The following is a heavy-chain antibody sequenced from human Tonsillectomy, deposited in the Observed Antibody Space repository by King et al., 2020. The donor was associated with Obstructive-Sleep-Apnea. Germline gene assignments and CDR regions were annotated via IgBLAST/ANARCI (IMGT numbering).Heavy chain of an antibody. CDR2: ISGSGGGT. J-gene: IGHJ4*02. D-gene: IGHD2-21*02. Sequence: VQLVESGGGLVQPGGSLRLSCAASGFTFSSYAMSWVRQAPGKGLEWVSVISGSGGGTYYADSVKGRFTISRDNSKNTLYLQMNNLRAEDTAVYYCAKQMTAIPYDFDYWGQGTLVTVSS. CDR3: AKQMTAIPYDFDY. V-gene: IGHV3-23*04. CDR1: GFTFSSYA.